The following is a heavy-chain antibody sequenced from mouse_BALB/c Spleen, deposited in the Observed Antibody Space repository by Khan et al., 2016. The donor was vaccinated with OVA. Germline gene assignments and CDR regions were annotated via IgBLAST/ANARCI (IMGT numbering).Heavy chain of an antibody. V-gene: IGHV14-3*02. Sequence: EVQLQESGAEFVKPGASVKVSCTASGFNIKDTYMHWINQRPQQGLVWIGRIDPASGNVRYDPKFQDKATITADASSNTAYLQLNSLTSEDSAVYYCSRGAYSGLFSFWGQGTLVTVSA. D-gene: IGHD2-10*01. J-gene: IGHJ3*01. CDR3: SRGAYSGLFSF. CDR2: IDPASGNV. CDR1: GFNIKDTY.